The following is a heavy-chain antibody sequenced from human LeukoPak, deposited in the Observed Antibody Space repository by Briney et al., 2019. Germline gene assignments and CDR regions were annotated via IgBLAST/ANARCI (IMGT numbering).Heavy chain of an antibody. CDR3: TRPGIAVAGPDY. Sequence: PGGSLRLSCAASGFTFSGSAMHWVRQASGKGLEWVGRIRSKANSYATAYAASVKGRFTISRDDSKNTAYLQMNSLKTEDTAVYYCTRPGIAVAGPDYWGQGTLVTVSS. V-gene: IGHV3-73*01. CDR2: IRSKANSYAT. CDR1: GFTFSGSA. J-gene: IGHJ4*02. D-gene: IGHD6-19*01.